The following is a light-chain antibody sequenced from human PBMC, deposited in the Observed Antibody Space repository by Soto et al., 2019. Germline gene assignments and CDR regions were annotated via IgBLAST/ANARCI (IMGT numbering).Light chain of an antibody. CDR2: AVT. CDR1: SSDVGGYNY. V-gene: IGLV2-14*01. J-gene: IGLJ1*01. Sequence: QSGLTQPASVSGSRGRSITISCTGTSSDVGGYNYVCWYQQHPGEAPKLMIYAVTDRPSGGSSRFSGSKSDNTASLTISGLQAEDEADYYCSSYTSSSTLFGTGTKVTVL. CDR3: SSYTSSSTL.